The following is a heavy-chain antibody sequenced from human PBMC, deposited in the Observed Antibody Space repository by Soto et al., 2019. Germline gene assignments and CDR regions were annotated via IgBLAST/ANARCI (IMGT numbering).Heavy chain of an antibody. CDR2: IYYSGST. V-gene: IGHV4-59*08. CDR3: ARQSVGPYGSGSYFDY. Sequence: GRGLEWIGYIYYSGSTNYNPSLKSRVTISVDTSKNQFSLKLSSVTAADTAVYYCARQSVGPYGSGSYFDYWGQGTLVTVSS. D-gene: IGHD3-10*01. J-gene: IGHJ4*02.